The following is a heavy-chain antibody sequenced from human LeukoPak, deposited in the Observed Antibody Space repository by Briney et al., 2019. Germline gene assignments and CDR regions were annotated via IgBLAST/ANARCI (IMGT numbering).Heavy chain of an antibody. D-gene: IGHD5-18*01. CDR1: GGSFSGYY. Sequence: SETLSLTCAVYGGSFSGYYWSWIRQPPGKGLEWIGEINHSGSTNYNSSLKSRVTISVDTSKNQFSLKLSSVTAADTAVYYCARVTRGYSYGAFDYWGQGTLVTVSS. CDR2: INHSGST. J-gene: IGHJ4*02. V-gene: IGHV4-34*01. CDR3: ARVTRGYSYGAFDY.